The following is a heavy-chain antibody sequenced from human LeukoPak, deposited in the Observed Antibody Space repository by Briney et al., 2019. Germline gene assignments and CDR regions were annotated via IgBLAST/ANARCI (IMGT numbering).Heavy chain of an antibody. Sequence: ASVKVSCKASGYTFTSYGISWVRQAPGQGLEWMGWISAYNGNTNYAQKLQGRVTMTRDTSISTAYMELSRLRSDDTAVYYCARPSSIAVVQLDYWGQGTLVTVSS. V-gene: IGHV1-18*01. J-gene: IGHJ4*02. D-gene: IGHD6-19*01. CDR3: ARPSSIAVVQLDY. CDR1: GYTFTSYG. CDR2: ISAYNGNT.